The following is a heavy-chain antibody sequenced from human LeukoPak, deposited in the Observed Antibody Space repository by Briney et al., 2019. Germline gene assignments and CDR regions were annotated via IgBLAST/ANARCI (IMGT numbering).Heavy chain of an antibody. CDR3: ARVAQQLVDGTHYYYSIYV. J-gene: IGHJ6*03. Sequence: PSETLSLTCAVSGYSISSGYYWGWIPQPPGKGLGGIGTIYHSGSTYYNPSLKRRVTISADTSKNQFSLKRRSVTAADTAVDYCARVAQQLVDGTHYYYSIYVSGKGATGTVSS. D-gene: IGHD6-13*01. CDR2: IYHSGST. V-gene: IGHV4-38-2*01. CDR1: GYSISSGYY.